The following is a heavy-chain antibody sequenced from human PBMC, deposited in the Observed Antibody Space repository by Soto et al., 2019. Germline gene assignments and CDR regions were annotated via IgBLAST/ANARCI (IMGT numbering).Heavy chain of an antibody. CDR2: FYYSGST. J-gene: IGHJ4*02. CDR3: ARDRGGSYFTFES. CDR1: GGSISSSSYY. Sequence: SETLSLTCTVSGGSISSSSYYWGWIRQSPGKGLEWIGSFYYSGSTYYSPSLKSRVTVSVDTSKNQISLRLKSVTAADTAVYYCARDRGGSYFTFESWGQGVPVTVSS. V-gene: IGHV4-39*07. D-gene: IGHD6-19*01.